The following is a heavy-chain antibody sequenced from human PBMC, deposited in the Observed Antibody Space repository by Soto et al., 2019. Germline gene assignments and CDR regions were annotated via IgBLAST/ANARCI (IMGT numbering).Heavy chain of an antibody. Sequence: EVQLVESGGGLVQPGGSLRLSCAASGFTFSSYSMNWVRQAPGKGLEWVSYISSSSSTIYYADSVKVRFTISRDNAKNSLYLQMNSLRAEDTAVYYCAIRPYGDYIDCWGQGTLVTVSS. CDR1: GFTFSSYS. D-gene: IGHD4-17*01. J-gene: IGHJ4*02. V-gene: IGHV3-48*01. CDR2: ISSSSSTI. CDR3: AIRPYGDYIDC.